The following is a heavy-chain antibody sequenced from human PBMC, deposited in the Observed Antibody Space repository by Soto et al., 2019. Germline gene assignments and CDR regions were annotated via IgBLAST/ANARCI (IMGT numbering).Heavy chain of an antibody. J-gene: IGHJ6*03. CDR2: ISSSSSTI. V-gene: IGHV3-48*02. CDR1: GFTFSSYS. CDR3: ARGYDILTGKDYYYYMDV. D-gene: IGHD3-9*01. Sequence: PGGSLRLSCAASGFTFSSYSMNWVRQAPGKGLEWVSYISSSSSTIYYADSVKGRFTISRDNAKNSLYLQMNSLRDEDTAVYYCARGYDILTGKDYYYYMDVWGKGTTVTVSS.